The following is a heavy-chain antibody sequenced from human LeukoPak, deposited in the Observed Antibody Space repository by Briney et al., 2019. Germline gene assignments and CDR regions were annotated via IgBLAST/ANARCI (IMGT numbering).Heavy chain of an antibody. D-gene: IGHD2-2*01. V-gene: IGHV3-30*18. J-gene: IGHJ5*02. CDR2: ISYDGSNK. Sequence: GGSLRLFCAASGFTFSSYGMHWVRQAPGKGLEWVAVISYDGSNKYYADSVKGRFTISRDNSKNTLYLQMNSLRAEDTAVYYCANDSPAHFDPWGQGTLVTVSS. CDR3: ANDSPAHFDP. CDR1: GFTFSSYG.